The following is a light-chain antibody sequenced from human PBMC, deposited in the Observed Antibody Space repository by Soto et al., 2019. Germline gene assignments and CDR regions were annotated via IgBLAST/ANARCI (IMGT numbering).Light chain of an antibody. V-gene: IGKV3D-7*01. CDR2: GAS. CDR1: QSVSSSY. Sequence: PGDRVTLSCRASQSVSSSYLTWYQQKAGQAPRLLIYGASTRATGIPARFSGSGSGTDFTLTISSLQPEDFATYYCQQSYSTPPTFGGGTKVEIK. CDR3: QQSYSTPPT. J-gene: IGKJ4*01.